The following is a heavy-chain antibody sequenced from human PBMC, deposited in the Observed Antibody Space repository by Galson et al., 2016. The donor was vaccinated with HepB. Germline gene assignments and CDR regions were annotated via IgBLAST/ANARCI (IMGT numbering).Heavy chain of an antibody. J-gene: IGHJ1*01. CDR2: ISSSSGYI. CDR1: GFFFSSYS. V-gene: IGHV3-21*01. D-gene: IGHD2-2*01. CDR3: ARQGSPTTREYFQH. Sequence: SLRLSCAASGFFFSSYSMNWVRQAPGKGLEWVSSISSSSGYIYYADSVKGRFTISRDNAKNSLYLQMQSLRVEDTAVYYCARQGSPTTREYFQHWGQGTLVTVSS.